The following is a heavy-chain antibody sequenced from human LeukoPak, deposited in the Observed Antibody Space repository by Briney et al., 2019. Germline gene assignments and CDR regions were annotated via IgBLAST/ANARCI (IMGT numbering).Heavy chain of an antibody. CDR3: AKDSRLWFGDLPIGWFDP. CDR2: ISSSGSTI. J-gene: IGHJ5*02. Sequence: GGSLRLSCAASGFTFSDYYMSWIRQAPGKGLEWVSYISSSGSTIYYADSVKGRFTISRDNAKNSLYLQMNSLRAEDTAVYYCAKDSRLWFGDLPIGWFDPWGQGTLVTVSS. V-gene: IGHV3-11*04. CDR1: GFTFSDYY. D-gene: IGHD3-10*01.